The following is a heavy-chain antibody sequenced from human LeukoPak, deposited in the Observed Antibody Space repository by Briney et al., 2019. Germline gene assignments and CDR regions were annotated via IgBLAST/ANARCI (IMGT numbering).Heavy chain of an antibody. D-gene: IGHD3-16*02. Sequence: PGGSLRLSCAASGFTFSSYAMSWVRQAPGKGLEWVSGISGSGGSTYYADSVKGRFTISRDNSKNTLYMQMNSLRAEDTAVYYCAKNYDYVWGSYRLGYYFDYWGQGTLVTVSS. CDR1: GFTFSSYA. CDR2: ISGSGGST. J-gene: IGHJ4*02. CDR3: AKNYDYVWGSYRLGYYFDY. V-gene: IGHV3-23*01.